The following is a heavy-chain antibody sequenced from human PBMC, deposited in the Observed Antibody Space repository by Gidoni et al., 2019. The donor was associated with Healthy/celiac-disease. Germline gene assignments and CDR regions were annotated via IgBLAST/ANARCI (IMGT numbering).Heavy chain of an antibody. CDR3: ARTRYSSGWYGAFDI. J-gene: IGHJ3*02. D-gene: IGHD6-19*01. Sequence: EVQLVETGGGLVQPGGSLRLACDASGFTVSSNYMRWVRPAPGKGLEWVSVIYSGGSTYYADSVKGRFTISRDNSKNTLYLQMNSLRAEDTAVYYCARTRYSSGWYGAFDIWGQGTMVTVSS. V-gene: IGHV3-66*02. CDR2: IYSGGST. CDR1: GFTVSSNY.